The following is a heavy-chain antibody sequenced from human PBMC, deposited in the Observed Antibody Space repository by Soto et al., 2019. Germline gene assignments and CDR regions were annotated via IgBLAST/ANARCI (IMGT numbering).Heavy chain of an antibody. CDR3: AKDQDGGGNNWFDP. Sequence: EVQVVESGGGLVKPGGSLRLSCAASGFTFSNYSMNWVRQTPGKGLEWVSFISSSSGNVYYADSVKGRFTISRDNSKNTLYLQMNSLRAEDTAVYYCAKDQDGGGNNWFDPWGQGTLVTVSS. V-gene: IGHV3-21*04. D-gene: IGHD3-16*01. CDR2: ISSSSGNV. CDR1: GFTFSNYS. J-gene: IGHJ5*02.